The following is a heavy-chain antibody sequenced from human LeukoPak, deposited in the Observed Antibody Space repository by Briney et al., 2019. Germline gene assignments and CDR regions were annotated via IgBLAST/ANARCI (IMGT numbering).Heavy chain of an antibody. V-gene: IGHV3-48*01. D-gene: IGHD1-26*01. J-gene: IGHJ4*02. CDR2: ISSSSSTI. CDR1: GFTVSSNY. Sequence: GGSLRLSCAASGFTVSSNYMSWVRQAPGKGLEWVSYISSSSSTIYYADSVKGRFTISRDNAKNSLYLQMNSLRAEDTAVYYCARDSRIVGATTCWGQGTLVTVSS. CDR3: ARDSRIVGATTC.